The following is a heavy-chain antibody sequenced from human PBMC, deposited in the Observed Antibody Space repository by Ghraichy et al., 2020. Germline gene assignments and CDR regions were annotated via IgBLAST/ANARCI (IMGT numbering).Heavy chain of an antibody. CDR2: TYYRSKWFD. CDR3: AREKRTPYGTRDFDY. V-gene: IGHV6-1*01. D-gene: IGHD4/OR15-4a*01. J-gene: IGHJ4*02. CDR1: GDSVTNNNVA. Sequence: TLSLTCAISGDSVTNNNVAWDWIRQSPSRGLEWLGRTYYRSKWFDDYAAFVKSRITINPDTSKNQFSLVLKSVSPEDTAVYYCAREKRTPYGTRDFDYWGQGTLVTVSS.